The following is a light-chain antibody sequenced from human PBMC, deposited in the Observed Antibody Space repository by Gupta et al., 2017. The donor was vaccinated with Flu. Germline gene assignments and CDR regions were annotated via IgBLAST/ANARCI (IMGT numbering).Light chain of an antibody. V-gene: IGLV1-44*01. CDR1: SSNIGSNP. CDR3: AAWDDSLNGVV. J-gene: IGLJ2*01. CDR2: SNN. Sequence: QSLLTQPPSASGTPGQRVTVSCSGSSSNIGSNPVNWYQQLPGTAPKSLIYSNNQRPPGVPDRFSGSKSGTSASLAISGLQSEDEADYYCAAWDDSLNGVVFGGGTKLTVL.